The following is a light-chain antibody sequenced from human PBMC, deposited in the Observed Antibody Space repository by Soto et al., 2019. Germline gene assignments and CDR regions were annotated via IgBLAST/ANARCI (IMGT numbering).Light chain of an antibody. V-gene: IGKV3-15*01. CDR3: QQYNNWPPLT. Sequence: EVVMTQSPATLSVSPGERATLSCRASQSVRINLAWYLQKPGQAPRLLIYGASTRATGIPARFSGSGSGTEFTLTISSLQSEDFAVYYCQQYNNWPPLTFGGETKVEIK. CDR2: GAS. J-gene: IGKJ4*01. CDR1: QSVRIN.